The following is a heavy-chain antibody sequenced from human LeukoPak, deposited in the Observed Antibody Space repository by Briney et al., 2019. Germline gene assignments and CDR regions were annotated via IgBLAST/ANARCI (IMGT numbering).Heavy chain of an antibody. CDR3: ARPKVAGGGPGDYFDY. CDR2: INAGNGNT. CDR1: GYTFTSYA. J-gene: IGHJ4*02. Sequence: ASVKVSCKASGYTFTSYAMQWVRQAPGQRLEWMGWINAGNGNTKYSQKFQGRVTITRDTSASTAYMELSSLRSEDTAVYYCARPKVAGGGPGDYFDYWGQGTLVTVSS. V-gene: IGHV1-3*01. D-gene: IGHD6-19*01.